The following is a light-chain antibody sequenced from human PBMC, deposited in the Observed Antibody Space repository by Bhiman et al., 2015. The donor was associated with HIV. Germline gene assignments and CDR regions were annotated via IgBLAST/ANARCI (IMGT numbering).Light chain of an antibody. V-gene: IGLV2-14*03. J-gene: IGLJ2*01. CDR2: DVI. CDR3: QSYDVSNRVI. Sequence: QSALTQPASVSGSPGQSITISCTGTSSDVGGYNYVSWYQQHPGKAPKLLIYDVINRPSGVSNRFSGSKSGNTASLTISGLQAEDEADYYCQSYDVSNRVIFGGGTKLTVL. CDR1: SSDVGGYNY.